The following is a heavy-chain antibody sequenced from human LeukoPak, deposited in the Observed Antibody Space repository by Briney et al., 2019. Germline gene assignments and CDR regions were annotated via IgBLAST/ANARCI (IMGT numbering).Heavy chain of an antibody. D-gene: IGHD6-19*01. CDR2: ISTDGSTT. CDR3: ARDRGGSGWYDY. V-gene: IGHV3-74*01. Sequence: GGSLRLSCSASGFTFSSYAMHWVRQAPGKGLVWVSRISTDGSTTSSADSVRGRFTISRDNANNTLYLQMNSLRAEGTAVYYCARDRGGSGWYDYWGQGTLVTVSS. CDR1: GFTFSSYA. J-gene: IGHJ4*02.